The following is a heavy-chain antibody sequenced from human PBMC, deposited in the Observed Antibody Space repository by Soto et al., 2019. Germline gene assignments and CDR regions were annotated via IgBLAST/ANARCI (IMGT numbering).Heavy chain of an antibody. CDR3: VRRMGATQYYFDY. CDR1: GGTFSSYA. Sequence: ASVKVSCKASGGTFSSYAISWVRQAPGQGLEWMGGIIPIFGTANYAQKFQGRVTITADESTSTAYMELSSLRSEDTAVYYCVRRMGATQYYFDYWGQGALVTVSS. CDR2: IIPIFGTA. D-gene: IGHD1-26*01. V-gene: IGHV1-69*13. J-gene: IGHJ4*02.